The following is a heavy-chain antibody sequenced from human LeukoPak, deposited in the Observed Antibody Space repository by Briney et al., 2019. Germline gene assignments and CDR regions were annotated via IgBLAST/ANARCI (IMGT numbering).Heavy chain of an antibody. CDR2: ISSTGRTM. V-gene: IGHV3-48*04. Sequence: PGGSLRLSCAASGFTFSSYWMSWVRQAPGKGLEWVSFISSTGRTMYYADSVKGRFTISRDNAKNSLYLQMNSLRAEDTAVYYCAREGGKYYYDSSGYYLDYWGQGTLVTVSS. J-gene: IGHJ4*02. CDR1: GFTFSSYW. D-gene: IGHD3-22*01. CDR3: AREGGKYYYDSSGYYLDY.